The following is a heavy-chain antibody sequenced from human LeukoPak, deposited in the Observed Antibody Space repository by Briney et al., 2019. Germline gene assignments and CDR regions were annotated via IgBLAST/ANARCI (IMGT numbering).Heavy chain of an antibody. D-gene: IGHD4-17*01. CDR1: GFSLITSGMC. V-gene: IGHV2-70*01. Sequence: SGPTLVNPTQTLTLTCTFSGFSLITSGMCVSWIRQPPGKALEWLALIDWDDDKYYSTSLKTRLTISKDTFKNQVVLTVTNMDPVDTATYYCARISAYGDYYFDYWGQGTLVTVSS. CDR2: IDWDDDK. CDR3: ARISAYGDYYFDY. J-gene: IGHJ4*02.